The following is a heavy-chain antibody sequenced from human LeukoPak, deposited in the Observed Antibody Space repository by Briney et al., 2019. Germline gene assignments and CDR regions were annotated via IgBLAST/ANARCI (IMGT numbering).Heavy chain of an antibody. D-gene: IGHD6-19*01. Sequence: GGSLRLSCAASGFTFSSYSINWVRQAPGKGLEWVSCVSSTSSFIYYADSVKGRFTISRDNAKNSLYLQMNSPRAEDTAVYYCARERAVAGLDYWGQGTLVTVSS. CDR3: ARERAVAGLDY. CDR1: GFTFSSYS. V-gene: IGHV3-21*01. CDR2: VSSTSSFI. J-gene: IGHJ4*02.